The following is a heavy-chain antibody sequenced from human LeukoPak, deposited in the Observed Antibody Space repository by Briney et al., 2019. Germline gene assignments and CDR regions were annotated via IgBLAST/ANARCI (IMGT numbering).Heavy chain of an antibody. Sequence: GESLKISCEGSGYSFTGYWIGWVRQLPGKVLEWMGIIYPGDSDTRYSPSFQGQVTISADKSISTAYLQWSSRKASDTAIYYCAKHSTYYGMDVWGQGTTVTVSS. CDR3: AKHSTYYGMDV. CDR2: IYPGDSDT. V-gene: IGHV5-51*01. CDR1: GYSFTGYW. J-gene: IGHJ6*02.